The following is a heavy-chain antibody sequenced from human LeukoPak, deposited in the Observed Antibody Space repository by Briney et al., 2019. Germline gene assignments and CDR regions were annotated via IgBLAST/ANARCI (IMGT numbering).Heavy chain of an antibody. CDR3: ARGRVARPDAFDI. Sequence: SVKVPCKASGGTFSSYAISWVRQAPGQALEWMGRIIPILGIANYAQKFQGRVTITADKSTSTAYMELSSLRAEDTAVYYCARGRVARPDAFDIWGQGTMVTVSS. V-gene: IGHV1-69*04. CDR2: IIPILGIA. J-gene: IGHJ3*02. CDR1: GGTFSSYA.